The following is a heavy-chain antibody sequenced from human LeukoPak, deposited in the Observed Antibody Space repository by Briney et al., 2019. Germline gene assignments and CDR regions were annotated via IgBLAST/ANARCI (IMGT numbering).Heavy chain of an antibody. D-gene: IGHD3-10*01. CDR2: INHSGST. CDR1: GGSFSGYY. V-gene: IGHV4-34*01. CDR3: ARGTYYYGSGSYYKTLPSHYMDV. Sequence: SETLSLTCAVYGGSFSGYYWSWIRQPPGKGLEWIGEINHSGSTNYNPSLKSRVTISVDTSKNQFSLKLSSVTAADTAVYYCARGTYYYGSGSYYKTLPSHYMDVWGKGTTVTVSS. J-gene: IGHJ6*03.